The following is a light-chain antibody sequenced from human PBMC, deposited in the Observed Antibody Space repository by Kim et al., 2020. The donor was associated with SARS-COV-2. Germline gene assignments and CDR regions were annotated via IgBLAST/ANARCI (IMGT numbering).Light chain of an antibody. V-gene: IGKV1-33*01. CDR3: QQYDNLPRT. Sequence: TSVGDRVTITCQASQDITNYLSWFQQKPGKAPKLLINDASNLETGVPSRFSGSGSGTDFTFTISSLQPEDIATYYCQQYDNLPRTFGQGTRLEIK. CDR2: DAS. CDR1: QDITNY. J-gene: IGKJ5*01.